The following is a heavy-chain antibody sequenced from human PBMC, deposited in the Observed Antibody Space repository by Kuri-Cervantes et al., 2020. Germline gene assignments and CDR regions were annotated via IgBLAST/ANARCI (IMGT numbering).Heavy chain of an antibody. CDR1: GYSISSCCY. CDR3: ARAARQHTYGKDRFDY. CDR2: IYHSGST. Sequence: GSLRLSCAVSGYSISSCCYWGWIRQPPGKGLEWIGSIYHSGSTYYNPSLKSRITISLDTSKNQFSLKLSSVTAADTAFYYCARAARQHTYGKDRFDYWGLGTLVTVSS. V-gene: IGHV4-38-2*01. J-gene: IGHJ4*02. D-gene: IGHD4-17*01.